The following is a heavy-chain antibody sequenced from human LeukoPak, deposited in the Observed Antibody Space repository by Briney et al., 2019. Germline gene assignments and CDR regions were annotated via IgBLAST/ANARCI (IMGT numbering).Heavy chain of an antibody. V-gene: IGHV4-61*02. Sequence: SQTLSLTCTVSGGSISSGSYYWSWIRQPAGKGLEWIGRIYTSGSTNYNPSLKSRVTISVDTSKNQFSLKLSFVTAADTAVYYCARTYYDFWSGYYRDYWGQGTLVTVSS. CDR1: GGSISSGSYY. D-gene: IGHD3-3*01. J-gene: IGHJ4*02. CDR3: ARTYYDFWSGYYRDY. CDR2: IYTSGST.